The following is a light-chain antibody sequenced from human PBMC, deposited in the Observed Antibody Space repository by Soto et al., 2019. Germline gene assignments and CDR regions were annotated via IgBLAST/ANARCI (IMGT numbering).Light chain of an antibody. Sequence: DIQMTQSPSTLSASVGDRVTITCRASQSISTWLAWYQQKPGKAPKLLIYDAFYLERGVPSRFSGSGSGTEFTLTISSLQPDDLATYYCQQYNSFWPFGQGTKVEI. J-gene: IGKJ1*01. CDR3: QQYNSFWP. CDR1: QSISTW. CDR2: DAF. V-gene: IGKV1-5*01.